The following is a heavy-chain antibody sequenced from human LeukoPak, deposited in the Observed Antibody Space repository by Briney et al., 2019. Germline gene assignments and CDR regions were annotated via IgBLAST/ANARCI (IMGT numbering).Heavy chain of an antibody. Sequence: GGSLRLSCAASGFTFSDYYMSWIRQAPGKGLEWVSYISSSGSTIYYADSVKGRFTISRDNAKNLLYLQMNSLRAEDTAVYYCASRVGSGWPFQHWGPGTLVTVSS. D-gene: IGHD6-19*01. CDR2: ISSSGSTI. V-gene: IGHV3-11*01. CDR1: GFTFSDYY. CDR3: ASRVGSGWPFQH. J-gene: IGHJ1*01.